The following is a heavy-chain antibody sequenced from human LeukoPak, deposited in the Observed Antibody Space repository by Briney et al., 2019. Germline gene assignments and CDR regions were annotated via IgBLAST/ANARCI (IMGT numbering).Heavy chain of an antibody. CDR3: ARVHWITMMVVVPGDAFFDI. D-gene: IGHD3-22*01. Sequence: ASVKVSCKASGYTFTGCYTHWVRQAPGQGLEWMGWINPNSGGTNYAQKFQGRVTMTRDTSISTAYMELSRLRSDDTAVYYCARVHWITMMVVVPGDAFFDIWGQGTIVTVSS. CDR1: GYTFTGCY. CDR2: INPNSGGT. J-gene: IGHJ3*02. V-gene: IGHV1-2*02.